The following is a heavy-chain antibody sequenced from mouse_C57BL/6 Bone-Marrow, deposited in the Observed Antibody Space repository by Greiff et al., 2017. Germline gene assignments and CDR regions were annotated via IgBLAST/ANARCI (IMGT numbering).Heavy chain of an antibody. V-gene: IGHV1-82*01. J-gene: IGHJ3*01. Sequence: QVQLQQSGPELVKPGASVKLSCKASGYTFTSYDINWVKQRPGQGLEWIGWIYPGDGDTNYNGKFKGTATLTADKSSSTAYMQLSSLTSEDSAVYFCAFYGSSYVGFAYWGQGTLVTVSA. CDR2: IYPGDGDT. D-gene: IGHD1-1*01. CDR1: GYTFTSYD. CDR3: AFYGSSYVGFAY.